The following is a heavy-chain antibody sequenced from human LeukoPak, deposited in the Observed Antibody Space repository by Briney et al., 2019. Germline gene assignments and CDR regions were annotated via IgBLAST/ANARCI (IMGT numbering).Heavy chain of an antibody. V-gene: IGHV4-59*01. CDR3: ARVDVAVAGYYYYGMDV. CDR2: IYYSGST. D-gene: IGHD6-19*01. Sequence: PSETLSLTCTVSGGSISSYYWSWIRQPPGKGLEWIGYIYYSGSTNYNPSLKSRVTISVDTSKNQFSLKLSSVTAADTAVYYCARVDVAVAGYYYYGMDVWGQGTTVTVSS. J-gene: IGHJ6*02. CDR1: GGSISSYY.